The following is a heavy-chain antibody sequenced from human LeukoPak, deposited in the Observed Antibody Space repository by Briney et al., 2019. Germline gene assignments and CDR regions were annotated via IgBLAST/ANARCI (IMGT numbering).Heavy chain of an antibody. CDR2: IYYSGST. D-gene: IGHD2-2*01. CDR3: ARASGHCSSTSCMTHQEV. V-gene: IGHV4-31*03. CDR1: GGSISSGGYF. Sequence: SQTLSLTCTVSGGSISSGGYFWSWIRQHPGKGLEWIGYIYYSGSTYYNPSLKSRVTISVDTSKNQFSLKLRSVTAADTAVYYCARASGHCSSTSCMTHQEVWGQGTLVTVSS. J-gene: IGHJ4*02.